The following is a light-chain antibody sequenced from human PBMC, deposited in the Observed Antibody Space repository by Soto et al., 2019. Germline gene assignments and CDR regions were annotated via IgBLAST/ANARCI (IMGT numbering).Light chain of an antibody. V-gene: IGKV3-15*01. CDR3: QQDNNWPRT. CDR1: KSVSSN. CDR2: VAS. Sequence: EIVMTQSPATLSVSPGERATLSCRASKSVSSNLAWYQQKAGQAPRIVIYVASTRATGIPARISGSWSGTEFTLPISSLASEDVAVSYCQQDNNWPRTFGQGTLLEIK. J-gene: IGKJ5*01.